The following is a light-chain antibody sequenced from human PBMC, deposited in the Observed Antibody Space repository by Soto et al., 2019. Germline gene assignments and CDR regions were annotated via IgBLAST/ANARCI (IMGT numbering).Light chain of an antibody. CDR2: EVR. CDR1: SSDVGGYNH. Sequence: QSALTQPASVSGSPGQSITISCTGTSSDVGGYNHVSWYQQHPGKAPKLIIYEVRNRPSGVSNRLSGSKSGNTASLTISGLQADDEAYYYCCSYTSSSIRVFGGGTQLTVL. CDR3: CSYTSSSIRV. J-gene: IGLJ3*02. V-gene: IGLV2-14*01.